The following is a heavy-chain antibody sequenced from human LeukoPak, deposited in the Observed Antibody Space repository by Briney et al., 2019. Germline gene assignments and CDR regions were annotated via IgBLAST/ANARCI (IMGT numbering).Heavy chain of an antibody. J-gene: IGHJ6*03. CDR2: INHSGST. D-gene: IGHD2-2*02. CDR1: GGSFSGYY. CDR3: ARQIVVVPAAIWGSSYYYYYMDV. V-gene: IGHV4-34*01. Sequence: SETLSLTCAVYGGSFSGYYWSWIRQPPGKGLEWIGEINHSGSTNYNPSLKSRVTISVDTSKNQFSLKLSSVTAADTAVYYCARQIVVVPAAIWGSSYYYYYMDVWGKGTTVTISS.